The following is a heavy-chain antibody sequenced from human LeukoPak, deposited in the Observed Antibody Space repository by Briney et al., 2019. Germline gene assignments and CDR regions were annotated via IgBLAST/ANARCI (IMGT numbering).Heavy chain of an antibody. V-gene: IGHV4-30-4*01. J-gene: IGHJ3*02. CDR3: ARDRFLVTFDI. CDR2: IYYSGST. Sequence: SETLSLTCTVSGGSISSGDYYWSWIRQPPGKGLEWIGYIYYSGSTYYSPSLKSRVTISVDTSKNQFSLKLSSVTAADTAVYYCARDRFLVTFDIWGQGTMVTVSS. D-gene: IGHD2/OR15-2a*01. CDR1: GGSISSGDYY.